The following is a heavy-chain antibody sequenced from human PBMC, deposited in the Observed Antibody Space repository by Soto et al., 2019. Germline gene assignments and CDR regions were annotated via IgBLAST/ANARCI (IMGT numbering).Heavy chain of an antibody. CDR2: IYYSGST. V-gene: IGHV4-31*03. CDR1: GGSISSGGYY. CDR3: ARVLEGIVATRGPFDY. D-gene: IGHD5-12*01. J-gene: IGHJ4*02. Sequence: PSETLSLTCTVSGGSISSGGYYWSWIRQHPGKGLEWIGYIYYSGSTYYNPSLKSRVTISVDTSKNQFSLKLSSVTAADTAVYYCARVLEGIVATRGPFDYWGQGTLVTVSS.